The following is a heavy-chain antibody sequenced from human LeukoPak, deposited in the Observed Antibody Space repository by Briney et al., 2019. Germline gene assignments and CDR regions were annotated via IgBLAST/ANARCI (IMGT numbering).Heavy chain of an antibody. CDR2: IYYSGST. Sequence: SETLSLTCTVSGGSISSYYWSWIRQPPGKGLEWIGYIYYSGSTNYNPSLKSRVTISVDTSKNQFSLKLSSVTAADTAVYYCAREVVPYDSSGYYHDAFDIWGQGTMVTVSS. D-gene: IGHD3-22*01. CDR1: GGSISSYY. CDR3: AREVVPYDSSGYYHDAFDI. J-gene: IGHJ3*02. V-gene: IGHV4-59*12.